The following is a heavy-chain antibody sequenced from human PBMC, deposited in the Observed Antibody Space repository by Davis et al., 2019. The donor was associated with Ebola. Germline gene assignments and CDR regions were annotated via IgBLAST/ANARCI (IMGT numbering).Heavy chain of an antibody. CDR2: IYYSGST. J-gene: IGHJ6*02. D-gene: IGHD3-3*01. CDR1: GGSISSYY. Sequence: SETLSLTCTVSGGSISSYYWSWIRQPPGKGLEWIGYIYYSGSTNYNPSLKSRVTISVDTSKNQFSLKLSSVTAADTAVYYCARQSGYYGMDVWGQGTTVTVSS. CDR3: ARQSGYYGMDV. V-gene: IGHV4-59*01.